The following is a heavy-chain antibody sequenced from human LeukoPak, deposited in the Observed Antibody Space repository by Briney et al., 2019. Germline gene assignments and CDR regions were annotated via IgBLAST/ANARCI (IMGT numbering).Heavy chain of an antibody. J-gene: IGHJ3*02. D-gene: IGHD6-13*01. CDR1: GFTFSSYS. Sequence: PGGSLRLSCAASGFTFSSYSMNWVRQAPGKGLEWVSSISNIGSHIFYADSVEGRFTISRDNAQNSLYLQMSSLRAEDTAVYFCAKNLYMPAPDTGPTYDGFDIWGQGTMVTVSS. CDR3: AKNLYMPAPDTGPTYDGFDI. CDR2: ISNIGSHI. V-gene: IGHV3-21*01.